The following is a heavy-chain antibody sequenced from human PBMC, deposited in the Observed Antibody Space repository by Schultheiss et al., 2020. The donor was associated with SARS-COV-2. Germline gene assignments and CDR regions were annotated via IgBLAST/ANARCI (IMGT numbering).Heavy chain of an antibody. Sequence: GGSLRLSCAASGFTFSSYAMSWVRQAPGKGLEWVSAISGSGGSTYYADSVKGRFTISRDNAKNSLYLQMNSLRAEDTAVYYCARYVDSRDYYYYGMDVWGQGTTVTVSS. V-gene: IGHV3-23*01. CDR3: ARYVDSRDYYYYGMDV. CDR2: ISGSGGST. CDR1: GFTFSSYA. J-gene: IGHJ6*02. D-gene: IGHD5-12*01.